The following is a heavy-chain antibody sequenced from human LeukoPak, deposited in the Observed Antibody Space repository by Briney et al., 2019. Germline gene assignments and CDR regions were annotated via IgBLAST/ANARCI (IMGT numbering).Heavy chain of an antibody. Sequence: GGSLRLSCAASGFTFSSYGMHWVRQAPGKGLEWVAFIRYDGSNKYYADSVKGRFTISRDNSKNTLYLQMNSLRAEDTAVYYCAKDSPPEYCSSTSCSDPWGQGTLVTVSS. CDR1: GFTFSSYG. J-gene: IGHJ5*02. V-gene: IGHV3-30*02. CDR3: AKDSPPEYCSSTSCSDP. D-gene: IGHD2-2*01. CDR2: IRYDGSNK.